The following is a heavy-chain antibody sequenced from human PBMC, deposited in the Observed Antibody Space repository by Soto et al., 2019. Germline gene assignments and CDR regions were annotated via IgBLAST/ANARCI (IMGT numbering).Heavy chain of an antibody. CDR2: IYPGNSET. CDR3: ARDSYCGGGNCPRGGFDR. D-gene: IGHD2-15*01. Sequence: GESLKISCKDSVYGFSIHCVAWLRQMPGKGLEWVGIIYPGNSETMYSPSFQGQVTISADTALSTTYLKWDTLKPSDNAMYFCARDSYCGGGNCPRGGFDRWGQGTIVTVSS. V-gene: IGHV5-51*01. J-gene: IGHJ3*02. CDR1: VYGFSIHC.